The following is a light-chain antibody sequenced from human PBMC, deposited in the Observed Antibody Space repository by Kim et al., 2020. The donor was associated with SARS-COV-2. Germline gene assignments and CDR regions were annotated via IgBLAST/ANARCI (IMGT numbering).Light chain of an antibody. CDR2: DVS. CDR1: SGAVGGYNN. Sequence: GQTVTIACTGTSGAVGGYNNVSWYQQHPDKATKLMIDDVSKRPSGVSNRFSGSKSGNTDSLTSSGLRAEDEADYYCSSYTSSTTWVFGGGTQLTVL. J-gene: IGLJ3*02. CDR3: SSYTSSTTWV. V-gene: IGLV2-14*04.